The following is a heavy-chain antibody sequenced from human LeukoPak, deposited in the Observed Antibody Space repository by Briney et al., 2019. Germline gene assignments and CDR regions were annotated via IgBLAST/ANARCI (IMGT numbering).Heavy chain of an antibody. V-gene: IGHV3-23*01. CDR1: GFTFSNYA. J-gene: IGHJ4*02. Sequence: QPGGSLRLSCAASGFTFSNYAMSWVPQGPGKGLEWVSGISGSGGTTYYADSVKGRFTISRDNSKNTLYLQLNSLRTEDTAVYYCAKEGTWDGNYWGQGALVTVPS. CDR2: ISGSGGTT. CDR3: AKEGTWDGNY. D-gene: IGHD1-26*01.